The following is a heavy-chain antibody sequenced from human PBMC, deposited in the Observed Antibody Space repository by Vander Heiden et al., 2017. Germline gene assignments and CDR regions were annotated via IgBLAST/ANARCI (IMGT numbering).Heavy chain of an antibody. J-gene: IGHJ4*02. CDR1: GGSFSGYY. CDR2: INHSGST. CDR3: ARAKGSMTTVTTYYFDY. V-gene: IGHV4-34*01. Sequence: QVQLQQWGAGLLKPSETLSLTCAVYGGSFSGYYWSWIRQPPGKGLEWIGEINHSGSTNYNPSLKSRVTISVDTSKNQFSLKLSSVIAADTAVYYCARAKGSMTTVTTYYFDYWGQGTLVTVSS. D-gene: IGHD4-17*01.